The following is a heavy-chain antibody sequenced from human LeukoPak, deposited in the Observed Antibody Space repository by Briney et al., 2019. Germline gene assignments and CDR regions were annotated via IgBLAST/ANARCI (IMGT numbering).Heavy chain of an antibody. CDR1: GFTFNFYD. J-gene: IGHJ4*02. D-gene: IGHD3-3*01. CDR2: IGTAGDT. CDR3: ARSPPDYAFWRGYYFDD. V-gene: IGHV3-13*01. Sequence: GGSLRLSSAASGFTFNFYDMHWVRQAPGEGLEWVSSIGTAGDTHYPDSVKGRFTISRENAKNSFYLQMNPLGAGDTAVYYCARSPPDYAFWRGYYFDDWGQGTLVTVS.